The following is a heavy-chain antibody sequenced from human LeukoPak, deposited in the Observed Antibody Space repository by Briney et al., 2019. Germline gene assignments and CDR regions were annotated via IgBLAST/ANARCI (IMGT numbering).Heavy chain of an antibody. V-gene: IGHV3-13*01. CDR3: VRSFYGDHPY. Sequence: GGSLRLSCAASGFTLSTYDMHWFRQGPGEGLEWVAAVGTSGHTFYPDSVKGQSTISRENARNSVYLQMNSLRAGDTAVYYCVRSFYGDHPYWGQGTLVTVSS. D-gene: IGHD4-17*01. CDR1: GFTLSTYD. CDR2: VGTSGHT. J-gene: IGHJ4*02.